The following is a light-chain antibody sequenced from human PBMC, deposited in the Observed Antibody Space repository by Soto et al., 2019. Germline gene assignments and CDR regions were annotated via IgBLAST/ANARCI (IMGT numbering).Light chain of an antibody. CDR1: SSNIGAGYD. Sequence: QAVVTQPPSVSGATGQRVTISCTGSSSNIGAGYDVHWYQQLPGTAPKLLIYGNSNRPSGVPDRFSGSKSGTSASLAITGLQAEDEADYYCQSYDSSLRNVVFGGGTKVTVL. J-gene: IGLJ2*01. CDR3: QSYDSSLRNVV. V-gene: IGLV1-40*01. CDR2: GNS.